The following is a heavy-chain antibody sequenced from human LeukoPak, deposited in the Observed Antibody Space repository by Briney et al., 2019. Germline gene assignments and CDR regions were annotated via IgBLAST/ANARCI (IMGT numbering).Heavy chain of an antibody. Sequence: SETLSLTCTVSGGSISSYYWSWIRQPAGKGLEWIGRIYTSGSTNYNPSLMSRVTMSVDTSKNQFSLKLNSVTAADPAVYYCASHGYCGGDCYSGGDAFDIWGQGTMVTISS. D-gene: IGHD2-21*01. CDR3: ASHGYCGGDCYSGGDAFDI. CDR2: IYTSGST. CDR1: GGSISSYY. V-gene: IGHV4-4*07. J-gene: IGHJ3*02.